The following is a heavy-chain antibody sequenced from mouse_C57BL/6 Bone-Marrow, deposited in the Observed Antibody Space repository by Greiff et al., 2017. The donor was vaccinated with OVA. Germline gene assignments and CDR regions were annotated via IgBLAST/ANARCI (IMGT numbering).Heavy chain of an antibody. CDR2: IHPNSGST. CDR1: GYTFTSYW. CDR3: ARLYGNYFTIVYFDV. D-gene: IGHD2-1*01. Sequence: VQLQQPGAELVKPGASVKLSCKASGYTFTSYWMHWVKQRPGQGLEWIGMIHPNSGSTNYNEKFKSKATLTVDKSSSTAYMQLSSPTSEDSAVYYCARLYGNYFTIVYFDVWGTGTTVTVSS. V-gene: IGHV1-64*01. J-gene: IGHJ1*03.